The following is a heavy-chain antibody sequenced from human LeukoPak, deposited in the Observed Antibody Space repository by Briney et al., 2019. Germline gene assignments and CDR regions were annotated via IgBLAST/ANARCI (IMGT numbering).Heavy chain of an antibody. CDR3: ARDSYYDSSGYSTTSVY. CDR1: EGTFSSYA. CDR2: IIPIFGTA. J-gene: IGHJ4*02. Sequence: SVKVSCKASEGTFSSYAISWVRQAPGQGLEWMGRIIPIFGTANYAQKFQGRVTITTDESTSTAYMELSSLRSEDTAVYYCARDSYYDSSGYSTTSVYWGQGTQVTVSS. D-gene: IGHD3-22*01. V-gene: IGHV1-69*05.